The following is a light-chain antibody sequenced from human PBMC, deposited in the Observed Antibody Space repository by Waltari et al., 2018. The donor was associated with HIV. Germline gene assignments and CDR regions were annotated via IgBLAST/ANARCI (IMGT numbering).Light chain of an antibody. CDR3: QQRSNWPPLT. V-gene: IGKV3-15*01. J-gene: IGKJ4*01. CDR2: GAD. Sequence: MMQSPATLSGSPGEGATLLCRASQRVGSSVDWYQQIRGQAPRLLILGADTRASGVQARFTDGQSETEFTLTISGLRSEDYAVYCCQQRSNWPPLTFGGGNKVEIK. CDR1: QRVGSS.